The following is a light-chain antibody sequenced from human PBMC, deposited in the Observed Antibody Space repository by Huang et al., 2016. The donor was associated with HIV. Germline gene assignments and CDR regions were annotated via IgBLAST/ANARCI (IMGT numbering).Light chain of an antibody. V-gene: IGKV1-9*01. J-gene: IGKJ4*01. CDR1: LGITNY. Sequence: IQLTQSPSSLSASVGDRVTINCRASLGITNYLAWYQQTPGKAPKPLIYAASTLQSGVPSRFSGSGSGTDFTLTISSLQPEDFATYYCHQLKSYPLTFGGGTKVEIK. CDR3: HQLKSYPLT. CDR2: AAS.